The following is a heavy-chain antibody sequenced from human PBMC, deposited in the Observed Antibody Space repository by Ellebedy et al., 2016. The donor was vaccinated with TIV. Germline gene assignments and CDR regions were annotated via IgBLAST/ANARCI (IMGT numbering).Heavy chain of an antibody. V-gene: IGHV3-7*03. CDR2: IKQDGSEK. J-gene: IGHJ4*02. D-gene: IGHD3-10*01. Sequence: GESLKISCAASGFTFSNYWMSWVRQAPGKGLEWVANIKQDGSEKYYVDSVKGRFPISRDNAKNSLYLQMNSLRAEDTAVYYCASAMGRGSYWGQGTLVTVSS. CDR1: GFTFSNYW. CDR3: ASAMGRGSY.